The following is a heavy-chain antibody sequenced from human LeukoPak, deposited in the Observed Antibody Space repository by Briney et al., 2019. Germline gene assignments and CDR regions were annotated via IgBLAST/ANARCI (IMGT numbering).Heavy chain of an antibody. D-gene: IGHD5-12*01. CDR3: ARGPSGYHNT. CDR1: GFTFSSYA. V-gene: IGHV3-23*01. Sequence: GGSLRLSCAASGFTFSSYAMSWVRQAPGKGLEWVSAISGSGGSTYYADSVKGRFTISRNNAKNSLYLQMNSLRAEDTAVYYCARGPSGYHNTGGQGTLVTVSS. CDR2: ISGSGGST. J-gene: IGHJ4*02.